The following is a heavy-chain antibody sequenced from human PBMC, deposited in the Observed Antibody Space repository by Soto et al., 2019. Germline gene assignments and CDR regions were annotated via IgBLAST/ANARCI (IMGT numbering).Heavy chain of an antibody. CDR3: ARDVRGESSGWYRYYYYGMDV. Sequence: SETLSLTCAVYGGSFSGYYWSWIRQPPGKGLEWIGEINHSGSTNYNPSLKSRVTISVDTSKNQFSLKLSSVTAADTAVYYCARDVRGESSGWYRYYYYGMDVWGQGTTVTVSS. CDR2: INHSGST. D-gene: IGHD6-19*01. J-gene: IGHJ6*02. CDR1: GGSFSGYY. V-gene: IGHV4-34*01.